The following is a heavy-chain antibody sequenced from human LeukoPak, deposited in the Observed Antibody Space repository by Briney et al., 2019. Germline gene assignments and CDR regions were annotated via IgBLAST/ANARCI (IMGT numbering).Heavy chain of an antibody. CDR2: IIPIFGTA. D-gene: IGHD2-2*01. CDR1: GGTFSSYA. J-gene: IGHJ1*01. Sequence: SVKVSCKASGGTFSSYAISWVRQAPGQGLEWMGGIIPIFGTANYAQKFQGRVTITTDESTSTAYMELSSLRSEDTAVYYCARAFRNCSSTSCEYQHWGQGTLVTVSS. V-gene: IGHV1-69*05. CDR3: ARAFRNCSSTSCEYQH.